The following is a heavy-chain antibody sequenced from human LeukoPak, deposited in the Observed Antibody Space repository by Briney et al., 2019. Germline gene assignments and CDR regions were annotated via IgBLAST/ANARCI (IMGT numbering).Heavy chain of an antibody. CDR2: IYYSGST. D-gene: IGHD6-13*01. J-gene: IGHJ4*02. CDR1: GGSISSGDYY. V-gene: IGHV4-30-4*01. CDR3: ARGAAAANFDY. Sequence: SETLSLTCTVSGGSISSGDYYWSWIRHPPGKGLEWIGYIYYSGSTYYNPSLKSRLTISVDTSKNQFSLKLSSVTAADTAVYYCARGAAAANFDYWGQGTLVTVSS.